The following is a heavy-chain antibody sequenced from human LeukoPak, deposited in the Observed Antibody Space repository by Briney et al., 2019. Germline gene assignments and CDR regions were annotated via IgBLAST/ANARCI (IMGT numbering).Heavy chain of an antibody. J-gene: IGHJ4*02. V-gene: IGHV3-30-3*01. D-gene: IGHD3-22*01. CDR1: GLTFSSYP. CDR2: ISYDGSEK. CDR3: AREGNSGYYPY. Sequence: PGGSLRLSCAASGLTFSSYPMHWVRQAPGKGLEWVAVISYDGSEKHYADPVKGRFTISRDNSENTLYLQMSSLRAEDTAMYYCAREGNSGYYPYWGQGILVTVSS.